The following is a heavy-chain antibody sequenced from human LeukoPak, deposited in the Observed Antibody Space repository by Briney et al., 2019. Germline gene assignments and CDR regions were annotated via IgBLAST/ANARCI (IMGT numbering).Heavy chain of an antibody. J-gene: IGHJ4*02. CDR1: GGSISSKTYN. V-gene: IGHV4-39*01. CDR2: IYYSGST. Sequence: SSETLSLTCSISGGSISSKTYNWGWIRQPPGKGLEWIGSIYYSGSTYYNPSLKSRVTISVDTSKNQFSLKLSSVTAADTAVYYCASPCYYYDSSGFPLCWGQGTLVTVSS. CDR3: ASPCYYYDSSGFPLC. D-gene: IGHD3-22*01.